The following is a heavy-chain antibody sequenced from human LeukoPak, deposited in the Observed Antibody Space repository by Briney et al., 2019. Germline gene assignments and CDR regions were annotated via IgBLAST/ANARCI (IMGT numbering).Heavy chain of an antibody. D-gene: IGHD5-18*01. CDR3: ARGYGRYFDY. V-gene: IGHV4-59*08. CDR2: MYYSGST. Sequence: SETLSLTCTVSGGSISSYYCSWIRQPPGKGLEWIGYMYYSGSTNYNPSLKSRVTISVDMSKNQFSLKLSSVTAADTAVYYCARGYGRYFDYWGQGTLVTVSS. J-gene: IGHJ4*02. CDR1: GGSISSYY.